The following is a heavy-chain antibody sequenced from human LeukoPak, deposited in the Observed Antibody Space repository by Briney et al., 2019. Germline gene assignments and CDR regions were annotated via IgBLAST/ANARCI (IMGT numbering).Heavy chain of an antibody. V-gene: IGHV1-18*01. CDR3: AREDDRSHYTNFDY. J-gene: IGHJ4*02. Sequence: ASVKVSCKASGYTFTSYGISWVRQAPGQGLEWMGWISAYNGNTNYAQKLQGRVTMTTDTSTSTAYMELRSLRSDDAAVYYCAREDDRSHYTNFDYWGQGTLVTVSS. CDR1: GYTFTSYG. D-gene: IGHD3-22*01. CDR2: ISAYNGNT.